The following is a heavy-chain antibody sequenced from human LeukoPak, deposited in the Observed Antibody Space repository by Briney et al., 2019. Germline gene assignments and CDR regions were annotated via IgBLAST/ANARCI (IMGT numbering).Heavy chain of an antibody. Sequence: GASVKVSCKASGYSFTYYYIHWVRQAPGQGLEWMGWINPNNGGTIYAQKFQGRVTMTRDTSINTAYMELNRLRSDDTAVYYCARDRVGANDFDYWGQGTLVTVSS. CDR2: INPNNGGT. J-gene: IGHJ4*02. V-gene: IGHV1-2*02. D-gene: IGHD1-26*01. CDR3: ARDRVGANDFDY. CDR1: GYSFTYYY.